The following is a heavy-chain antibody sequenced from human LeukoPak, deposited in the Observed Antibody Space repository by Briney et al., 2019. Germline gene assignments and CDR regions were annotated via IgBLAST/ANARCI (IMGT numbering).Heavy chain of an antibody. CDR3: ARDAVDTANAV. V-gene: IGHV3-74*01. D-gene: IGHD5-18*01. Sequence: GGSLRLSCAASGFTFTTYRMHWVRQAPGKGLVWVSHINSDGSITSYADSVKGRFTISRDNAKNTLYLQMNSLRAEDTAVYYCARDAVDTANAVWGQGTTVTVSS. CDR1: GFTFTTYR. CDR2: INSDGSIT. J-gene: IGHJ6*02.